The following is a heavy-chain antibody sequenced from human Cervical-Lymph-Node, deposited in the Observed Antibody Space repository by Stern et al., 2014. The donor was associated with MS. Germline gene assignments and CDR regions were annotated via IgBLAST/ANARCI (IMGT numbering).Heavy chain of an antibody. V-gene: IGHV3-15*01. D-gene: IGHD3-9*01. CDR1: GVTFRNAW. Sequence: EVQLVESGGGLVNPGGSLRLSCAASGVTFRNAWLTWVRQAPGKALEWVGRIKRNSDGGTTDYAAPVKGRFTISRDDSKNTLFLQMNSLRTEDTAEYYCTSSMTGVIRSLYGMYVWGQGTTVTVSS. CDR3: TSSMTGVIRSLYGMYV. J-gene: IGHJ6*02. CDR2: IKRNSDGGTT.